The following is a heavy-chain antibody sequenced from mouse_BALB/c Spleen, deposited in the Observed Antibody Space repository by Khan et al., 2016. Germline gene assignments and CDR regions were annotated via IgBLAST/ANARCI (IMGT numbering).Heavy chain of an antibody. V-gene: IGHV5-17*02. CDR1: GFTFSSFG. J-gene: IGHJ4*01. D-gene: IGHD2-12*01. CDR2: ISSGSSTI. Sequence: EVQLVESGGGLVQPGGSRKLSCAASGFTFSSFGMHWVRQAPEKGLEWVAYISSGSSTIYYADTVKGRFTISSDNPKNTLFLQMTSLRSEDTGIHYCARDYYCYHYCAMDYWDQGTSSTVS. CDR3: ARDYYCYHYCAMDY.